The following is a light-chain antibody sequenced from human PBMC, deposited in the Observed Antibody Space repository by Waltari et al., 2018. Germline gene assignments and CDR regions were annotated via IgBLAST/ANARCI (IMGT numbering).Light chain of an antibody. CDR3: QQRSNWPVT. CDR2: DAS. Sequence: ENVLTQSPATLSLSPGERATLSCRASQSVSSFLAWYQQKPGQAPRLLIYDASNRAAGIPARFSGSGSGTYFTLTISSLEPEDFAVYYCQQRSNWPVTFGQGTRLEIK. V-gene: IGKV3-11*01. CDR1: QSVSSF. J-gene: IGKJ5*01.